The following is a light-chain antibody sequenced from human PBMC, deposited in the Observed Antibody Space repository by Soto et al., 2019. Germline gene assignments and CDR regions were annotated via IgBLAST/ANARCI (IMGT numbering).Light chain of an antibody. J-gene: IGKJ1*01. Sequence: VQMTLSPSTLSASVGDRVTITCRASQVINNLLAWYQQKPGKAPKFLIYGVSTLESGIPSRFSGSGSGTEFTLTISSLQPEDFATYYCQQSYSTPLTFGQRTKVDIK. CDR1: QVINNL. CDR3: QQSYSTPLT. V-gene: IGKV1-5*01. CDR2: GVS.